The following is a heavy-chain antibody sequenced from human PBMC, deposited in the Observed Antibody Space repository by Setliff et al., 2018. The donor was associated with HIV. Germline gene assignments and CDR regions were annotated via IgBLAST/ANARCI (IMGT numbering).Heavy chain of an antibody. CDR3: ARTLRAHYDILTGYYKEDWFDP. Sequence: PSETLSLTCTVSGGSISSGGYYWSWIRQHPEKGLEWIGYIYYSGSTYYNPSLKSRVTISVDTSKNQFSLKLSSVTAADTAVYYCARTLRAHYDILTGYYKEDWFDPWGQGTLVTVSS. CDR2: IYYSGST. CDR1: GGSISSGGYY. V-gene: IGHV4-31*03. J-gene: IGHJ5*02. D-gene: IGHD3-9*01.